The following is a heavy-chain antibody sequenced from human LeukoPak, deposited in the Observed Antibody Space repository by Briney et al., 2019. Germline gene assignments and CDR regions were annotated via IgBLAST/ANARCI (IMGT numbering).Heavy chain of an antibody. D-gene: IGHD3-22*01. V-gene: IGHV5-51*01. CDR3: ARGPLYYYDSSGYYGAFDI. CDR1: RYTFTSYW. J-gene: IGHJ3*02. CDR2: IYPGDSDT. Sequence: GESLQISGKGSRYTFTSYWIGWVGRLPGKGLEWMGIIYPGDSDTRYSPSFQGQVTISADKSISTAYLQWSSLKASDTAMYYCARGPLYYYDSSGYYGAFDIWGQGTMVTVSS.